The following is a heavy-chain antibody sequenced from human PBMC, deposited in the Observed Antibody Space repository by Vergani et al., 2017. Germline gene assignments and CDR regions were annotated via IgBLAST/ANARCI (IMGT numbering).Heavy chain of an antibody. V-gene: IGHV4-34*01. CDR3: ANSGSCSSTSCYHYYGMDV. CDR1: GGSFSGYY. Sequence: QVQLQQWGAGLLKPSETLSLTCAVYGGSFSGYYWSWIRQPPGKGLEWIGEINHSGSTNYNPSLKSRVTISVDTSKNQFSLKLSSVTAADTAVYYCANSGSCSSTSCYHYYGMDVWGQGTTVTVSS. D-gene: IGHD2-2*01. J-gene: IGHJ6*02. CDR2: INHSGST.